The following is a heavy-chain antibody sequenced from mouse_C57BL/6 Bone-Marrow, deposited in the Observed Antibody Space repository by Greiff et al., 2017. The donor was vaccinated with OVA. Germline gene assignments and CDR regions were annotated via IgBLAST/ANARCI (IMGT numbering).Heavy chain of an antibody. CDR2: ISSGGSYT. J-gene: IGHJ2*01. CDR3: ERPITTVVETYYFDY. Sequence: SGGDLVKPGGSLKLSCAASGFTFSSYGMSWVRQTPDKRLEWVATISSGGSYTYYPDSVKGRFTISRDNAKNTLYLQMSSLKSEDTAMYYCERPITTVVETYYFDYWGQGTTLTVSS. D-gene: IGHD1-1*01. V-gene: IGHV5-6*01. CDR1: GFTFSSYG.